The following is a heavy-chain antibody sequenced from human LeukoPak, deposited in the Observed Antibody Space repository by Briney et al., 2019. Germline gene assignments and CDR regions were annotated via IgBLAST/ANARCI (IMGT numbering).Heavy chain of an antibody. CDR1: RFTLSSYS. CDR3: ARGYAFWSAREDYFDY. Sequence: GGSLRLSRAAPRFTLSSYSMNCVREAPGKRLWWGSSIISSSSDIYYADSVKGRFTISRDNAKNSLYLQMNSLRAEDTAVYYCARGYAFWSAREDYFDYWGQGTLVTVSS. CDR2: IISSSSDI. D-gene: IGHD3-3*01. J-gene: IGHJ4*02. V-gene: IGHV3-21*01.